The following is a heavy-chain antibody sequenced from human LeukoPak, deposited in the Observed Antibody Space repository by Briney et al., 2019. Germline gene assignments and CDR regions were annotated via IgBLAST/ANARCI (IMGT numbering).Heavy chain of an antibody. D-gene: IGHD3-22*01. CDR1: GFTFNSYA. J-gene: IGHJ4*02. Sequence: PGGSLRLSCAASGFTFNSYAMSWVRQAPGKGLEWVSGTSGSGDNTYYADSVKGRFTISRDNSKNTLYVQVNSLGTEDTAAYYCAKGSYYDSSGSFYFDYWGQGTLVTVSS. V-gene: IGHV3-23*01. CDR3: AKGSYYDSSGSFYFDY. CDR2: TSGSGDNT.